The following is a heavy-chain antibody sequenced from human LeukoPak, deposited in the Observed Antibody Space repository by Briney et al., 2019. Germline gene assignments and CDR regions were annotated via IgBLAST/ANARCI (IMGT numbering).Heavy chain of an antibody. V-gene: IGHV4-59*01. CDR1: GGSISSYY. Sequence: PSETLSLTCTVSGGSISSYYWSWIRQPPGKGLEWIGYIYYSGSTNCNPSLKSRVTISVDTSKNQFSLKLSSVTAADTAVYYCARGGAARYNWNLANWFDPWGQGTLVTVSS. CDR2: IYYSGST. D-gene: IGHD1-20*01. J-gene: IGHJ5*02. CDR3: ARGGAARYNWNLANWFDP.